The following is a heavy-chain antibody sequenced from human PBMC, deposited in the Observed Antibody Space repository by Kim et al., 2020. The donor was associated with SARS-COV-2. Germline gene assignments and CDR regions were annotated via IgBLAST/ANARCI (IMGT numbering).Heavy chain of an antibody. CDR3: AKDFGVDTAMTLDY. CDR1: GFTFSSYG. Sequence: GGSLRLSCAASGFTFSSYGMHWVRQAPGKGLEWVAVISYDGSNKYYADSVKGRFTISRDNSKNTLYLQMNSLRAEDTAVYYCAKDFGVDTAMTLDYWGQGTLVTVSS. J-gene: IGHJ4*02. CDR2: ISYDGSNK. V-gene: IGHV3-30*18. D-gene: IGHD5-18*01.